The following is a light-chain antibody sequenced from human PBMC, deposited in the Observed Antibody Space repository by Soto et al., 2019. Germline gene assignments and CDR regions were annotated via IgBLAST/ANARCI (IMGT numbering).Light chain of an antibody. CDR3: SSYTSTSTRV. V-gene: IGLV2-14*01. Sequence: QSVLTQPASVSPSPGQSITISCTGTSSDIGAYNSVSWYQQHPGKAPQLMIYDVSYRPSGISSRFSGSKSGNTASLTISGLQADDEADYYCSSYTSTSTRVFGGGTKLTVL. CDR1: SSDIGAYNS. J-gene: IGLJ2*01. CDR2: DVS.